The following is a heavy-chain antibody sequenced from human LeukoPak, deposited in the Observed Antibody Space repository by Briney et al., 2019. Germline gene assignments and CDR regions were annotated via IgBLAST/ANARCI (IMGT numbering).Heavy chain of an antibody. J-gene: IGHJ3*02. CDR2: IRQDGSEK. CDR1: GFIFSNYW. D-gene: IGHD3-10*01. Sequence: GGSLRLSCSVSGFIFSNYWMTWVRQAPGKGLEWVANIRQDGSEKYYVDSVKGRFTISRDSDKNSLYLQMNSLRADDTAVYYCARDSSGTRFEFPRIWGQGTMVVVSS. V-gene: IGHV3-7*01. CDR3: ARDSSGTRFEFPRI.